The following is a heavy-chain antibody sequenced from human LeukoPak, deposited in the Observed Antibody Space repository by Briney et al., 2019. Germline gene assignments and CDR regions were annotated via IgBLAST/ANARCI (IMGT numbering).Heavy chain of an antibody. D-gene: IGHD3-22*01. CDR2: IFYSGST. J-gene: IGHJ3*02. CDR3: AKSNGYGLIDI. CDR1: GGAISNYY. Sequence: PSETLSLTCTVSGGAISNYYWGWVRQPPGKALEWIGNIFYSGSTYYGPSLKSRVTISLDTSRNQFSLKLNSVTAADTAVYYCAKSNGYGLIDIWGQGTMVTVSS. V-gene: IGHV4-59*12.